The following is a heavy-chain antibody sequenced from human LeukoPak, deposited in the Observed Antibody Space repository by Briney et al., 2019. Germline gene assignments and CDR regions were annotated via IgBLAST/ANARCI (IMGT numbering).Heavy chain of an antibody. J-gene: IGHJ5*02. CDR2: INTNTGNP. D-gene: IGHD6-19*01. CDR3: ARGWAAVAGTRSFHWFDP. V-gene: IGHV7-4-1*02. Sequence: LWASVKVSCKASGYTFTSYAMNWVRQAPGQGLEWMGWINTNTGNPTYAQGFTGRFVFSLNTSVSTAYLRISSLKAEDTAVYYCARGWAAVAGTRSFHWFDPWGQGTLVTVSS. CDR1: GYTFTSYA.